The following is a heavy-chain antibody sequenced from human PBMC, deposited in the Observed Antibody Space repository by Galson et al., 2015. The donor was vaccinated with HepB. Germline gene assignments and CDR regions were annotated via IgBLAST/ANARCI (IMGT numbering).Heavy chain of an antibody. CDR1: GYTFASYR. J-gene: IGHJ4*02. CDR2: IKPSGSST. V-gene: IGHV1-46*01. D-gene: IGHD2-8*01. Sequence: SVTVSCKASGYTFASYRIHWVRQAPGQGLEWMGAIKPSGSSTNYAQRFQGRVTMTSDTSTSTVYMELSSLRFEDTAVFYCVRGRGDDTNDYWGQGTLVTVSS. CDR3: VRGRGDDTNDY.